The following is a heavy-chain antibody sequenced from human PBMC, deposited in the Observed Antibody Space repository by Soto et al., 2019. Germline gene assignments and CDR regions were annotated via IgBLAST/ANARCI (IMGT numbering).Heavy chain of an antibody. J-gene: IGHJ4*02. CDR2: IIPIFGTA. CDR3: ARATGRTMVRELSPFDY. V-gene: IGHV1-69*01. CDR1: GGTFSSYA. D-gene: IGHD3-10*01. Sequence: QVQLVQSGAEVKKPGSSVKVSCKASGGTFSSYAISWARQAPGQGLEWMGGIIPIFGTANYAQKFQGRVTITADESTSTAYMELSSLRSEDTAVYYCARATGRTMVRELSPFDYWGQGTLVTVSS.